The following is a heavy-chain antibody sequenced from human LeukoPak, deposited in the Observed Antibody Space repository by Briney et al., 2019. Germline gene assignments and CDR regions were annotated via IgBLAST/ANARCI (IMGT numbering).Heavy chain of an antibody. V-gene: IGHV3-53*01. CDR2: VESGGDT. Sequence: TGGSLRLSCAVSGFSVTSKYINWVRQAPGKGLEWVLVVESGGDTSYANSVKGRFTVSRDIFQNTLYLQMNNLRAEDTAVYYCARVGSYYDMDVWGQGTTVTVSS. D-gene: IGHD3-10*01. J-gene: IGHJ6*02. CDR3: ARVGSYYDMDV. CDR1: GFSVTSKY.